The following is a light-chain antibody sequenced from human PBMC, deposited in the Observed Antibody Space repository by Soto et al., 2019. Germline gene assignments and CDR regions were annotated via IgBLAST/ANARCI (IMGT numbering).Light chain of an antibody. CDR1: QSVSNNY. CDR2: GAS. J-gene: IGKJ1*01. V-gene: IGKV3-20*01. CDR3: QQYGSSGT. Sequence: IVLTQSPGTLSLSPGERATLSCLASQSVSNNYLARYQQKPGQAPRLLIYGASNRATGIPDRFSGSGSGTDFTLTISRLEPEDFAVYYCQQYGSSGTFGQGTKVDI.